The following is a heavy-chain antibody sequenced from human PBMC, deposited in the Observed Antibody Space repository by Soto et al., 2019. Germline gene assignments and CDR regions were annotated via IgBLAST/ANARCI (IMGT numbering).Heavy chain of an antibody. CDR2: IYHSGST. J-gene: IGHJ4*02. V-gene: IGHV4-4*02. D-gene: IGHD1-26*01. Sequence: SETLSLTCAVSGGSISSSNWWSWVRQPPGKGLEWIGEIYHSGSTNYNPSLKSRVTISVDKSKNQFSRKLSSVTAADTAVYYCARDLGPTGSYYFDYWGQGTLVTVSS. CDR1: GGSISSSNW. CDR3: ARDLGPTGSYYFDY.